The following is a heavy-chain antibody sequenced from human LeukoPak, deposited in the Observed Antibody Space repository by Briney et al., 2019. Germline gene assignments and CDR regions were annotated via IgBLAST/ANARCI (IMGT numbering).Heavy chain of an antibody. J-gene: IGHJ5*02. CDR3: ARDRLAARPRASRNWFDP. CDR2: INPNSGGT. Sequence: GASVTVSFKASGYTFTVYYMHWVRQAPGQGLEWMGWINPNSGGTNYAQKFQGRVTMTRDTSISTAYMELSKLRSDDTAVYYCARDRLAARPRASRNWFDPWGQGTLVTVSS. CDR1: GYTFTVYY. D-gene: IGHD6-6*01. V-gene: IGHV1-2*02.